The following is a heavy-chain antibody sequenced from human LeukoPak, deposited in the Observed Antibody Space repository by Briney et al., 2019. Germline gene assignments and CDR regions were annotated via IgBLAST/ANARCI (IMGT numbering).Heavy chain of an antibody. J-gene: IGHJ3*02. D-gene: IGHD5-18*01. CDR2: ISYDGSNK. CDR1: GFTFSSYA. CDR3: ARGERGYSYLDAFDI. V-gene: IGHV3-30-3*01. Sequence: GGSLRLSCAASGFTFSSYAMHWVRQAPGKGLEWVAVISYDGSNKYYADSVKGRFTISRDNSKNTLYLQMNSLRAEDTAVYYCARGERGYSYLDAFDIWGQGTMVTVSS.